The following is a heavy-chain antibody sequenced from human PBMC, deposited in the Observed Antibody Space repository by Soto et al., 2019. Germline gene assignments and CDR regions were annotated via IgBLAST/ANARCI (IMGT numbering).Heavy chain of an antibody. V-gene: IGHV4-34*01. CDR1: GGSFSGYY. CDR2: INHSGST. J-gene: IGHJ5*02. D-gene: IGHD2-15*01. CDR3: ARGSVVVLDALNYNWFDP. Sequence: PSETLSLTCAVYGGSFSGYYWSWIRQPPGKGREWIGEINHSGSTNYNPSLNTRVTISVDTSKNQFSLTLSSMTAADTAVYYCARGSVVVLDALNYNWFDPWGQGTLVTVSS.